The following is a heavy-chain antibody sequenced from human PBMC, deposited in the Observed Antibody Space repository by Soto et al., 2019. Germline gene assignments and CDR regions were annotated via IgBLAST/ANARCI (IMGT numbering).Heavy chain of an antibody. CDR2: IKRKSGAYAT. V-gene: IGHV3-73*01. CDR3: FTRLTFTSQVDY. D-gene: IGHD2-15*01. CDR1: GIIFSVLA. Sequence: PGRSLKICSGASGIIFSVLAISWVRQASGKGLEWVGRIKRKSGAYATEYGVSVRGRFTVSRDDGKNTAYLQMDSLKSEDTAVYYCFTRLTFTSQVDYWGQGT. J-gene: IGHJ4*02.